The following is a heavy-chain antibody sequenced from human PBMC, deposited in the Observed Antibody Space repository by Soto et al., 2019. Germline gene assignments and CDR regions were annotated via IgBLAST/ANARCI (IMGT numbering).Heavy chain of an antibody. CDR3: AKDAVAYNGEWDWFDL. Sequence: EVQLLESGGGLVQPGGSLRLSCAASGFTFKNFAVSWVRQAPGKGMEWVSAIGGSGSSANYADSVKGRFTVSRDDSKSTLYLQMSRLRVDDTALYCCAKDAVAYNGEWDWFDLWGQGTLVTVSS. CDR1: GFTFKNFA. D-gene: IGHD3-10*01. V-gene: IGHV3-23*01. CDR2: IGGSGSSA. J-gene: IGHJ5*02.